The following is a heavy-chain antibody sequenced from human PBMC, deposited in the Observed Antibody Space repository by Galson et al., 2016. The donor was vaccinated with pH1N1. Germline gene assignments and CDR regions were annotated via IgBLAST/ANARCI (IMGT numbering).Heavy chain of an antibody. J-gene: IGHJ6*02. V-gene: IGHV3-30*03. Sequence: LSCAASGFNLDTFAMHWVRRTPGKGLEWVAFISYNGHDESYADSLKGRFTVSRDNSKNRLYLHMNSLRTEDTGLYYCAREDWSYGDTYYNGMDVWGQGTTVTVSS. CDR3: AREDWSYGDTYYNGMDV. CDR1: GFNLDTFA. D-gene: IGHD1-26*01. CDR2: ISYNGHDE.